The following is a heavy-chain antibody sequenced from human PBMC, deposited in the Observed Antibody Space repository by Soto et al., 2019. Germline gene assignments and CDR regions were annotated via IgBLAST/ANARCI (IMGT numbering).Heavy chain of an antibody. CDR2: FIPMVAMS. D-gene: IGHD3-10*01. CDR1: GGTFSSYT. CDR3: ATNYGSGSTHFAP. J-gene: IGHJ5*02. Sequence: QVLLVQSGAEVKKPGSSVKVSCTASGGTFSSYTISWVRQAPGQGPEWMGRFIPMVAMSDYARRFQGRVTITADTSTSTVYMQLHSLRSEDTAVYYCATNYGSGSTHFAPWGQGTLVTVSS. V-gene: IGHV1-69*02.